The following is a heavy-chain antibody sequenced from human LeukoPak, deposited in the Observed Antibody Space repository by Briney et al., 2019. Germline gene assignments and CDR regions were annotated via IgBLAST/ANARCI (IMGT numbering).Heavy chain of an antibody. CDR3: ARWTGTTGLDY. CDR2: IIPILGIA. CDR1: GGIFSSYA. Sequence: ASVKVSCKASGGIFSSYAISWVRQAPGQGLEWMGRIIPILGIANYAQKFQGRVTMTRDTSTTTVYMELSSLKSEDTAVYYCARWTGTTGLDYWGQGTLVTVSS. V-gene: IGHV1-69*04. D-gene: IGHD1-1*01. J-gene: IGHJ4*02.